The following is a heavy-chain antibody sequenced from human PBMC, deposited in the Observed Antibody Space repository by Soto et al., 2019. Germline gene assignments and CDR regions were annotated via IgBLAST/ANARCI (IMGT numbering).Heavy chain of an antibody. CDR2: VSAYNGKT. CDR1: GYTFNTFG. V-gene: IGHV1-18*01. J-gene: IGHJ4*02. D-gene: IGHD2-21*02. CDR3: ARGGHVVVVTAALDY. Sequence: ASVKVSCKASGYTFNTFGITWVRQAPGQGLEWMGRVSAYNGKTNYSQRLQDRLTMTTDTSTTTAYMELRSLRSDDTAVYYCARGGHVVVVTAALDYWGQG.